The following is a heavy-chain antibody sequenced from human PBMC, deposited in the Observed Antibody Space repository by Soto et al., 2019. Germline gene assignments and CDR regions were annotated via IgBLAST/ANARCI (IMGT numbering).Heavy chain of an antibody. D-gene: IGHD2-15*01. CDR1: GYTFSTSW. J-gene: IGHJ4*02. Sequence: GESLKISCQGSGYTFSTSWIAWVRQMSGKGLEWMGFIYPGDSETRYNPSFQGQVTISADTSINTAYLQWSTLKASDTAMYFCAREGEYCSGNYCCSGFWEQGTLVTVSS. V-gene: IGHV5-51*01. CDR3: AREGEYCSGNYCCSGF. CDR2: IYPGDSET.